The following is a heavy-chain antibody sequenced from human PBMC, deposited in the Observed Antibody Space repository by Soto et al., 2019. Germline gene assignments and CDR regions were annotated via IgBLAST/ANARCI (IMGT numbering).Heavy chain of an antibody. CDR3: ARGWGRTPSYYYYGMDV. CDR1: GGSISSGDYY. J-gene: IGHJ6*02. V-gene: IGHV4-30-4*01. CDR2: IYYSVST. D-gene: IGHD3-16*01. Sequence: SETLSLTCTVSGGSISSGDYYCSWIRQPPGKGLEWIGYIYYSVSTYYNPSLKSRVTISVDTSKNQFSLKLSSVTAADTAVYYCARGWGRTPSYYYYGMDVWGQGTTVTVSS.